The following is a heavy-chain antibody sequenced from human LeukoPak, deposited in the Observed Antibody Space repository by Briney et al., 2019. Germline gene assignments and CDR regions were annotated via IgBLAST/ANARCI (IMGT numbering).Heavy chain of an antibody. CDR1: GVTFSNYG. D-gene: IGHD3-22*01. Sequence: GGSLRLSCAASGVTFSNYGMYWVRQAPGKGLEWVAFIRHDGSNKYYADSVKGRFTISRDNSKNTLYLQMNSLRAEDTAVYYCAKDRNYYDSSGSLYYFDYWGQGTLVTVSS. V-gene: IGHV3-30*02. J-gene: IGHJ4*02. CDR3: AKDRNYYDSSGSLYYFDY. CDR2: IRHDGSNK.